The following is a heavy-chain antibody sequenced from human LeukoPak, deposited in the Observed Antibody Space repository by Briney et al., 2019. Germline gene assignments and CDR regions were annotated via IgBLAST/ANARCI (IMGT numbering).Heavy chain of an antibody. CDR3: AKDHDYYASGPI. D-gene: IGHD3-10*01. CDR2: ISYDGRNQ. J-gene: IGHJ3*02. Sequence: PGGSLRLSCAASGFTFSNYAMHWVRQAPGKGLEWVAVISYDGRNQYYADSVKGRFTVSRDNSKSTLYLQMNSLRAEDTALYYCAKDHDYYASGPIWGQGTVVTVSS. V-gene: IGHV3-30*04. CDR1: GFTFSNYA.